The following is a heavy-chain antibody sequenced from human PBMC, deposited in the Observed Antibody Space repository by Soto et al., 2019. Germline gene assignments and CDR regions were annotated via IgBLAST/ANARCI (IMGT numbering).Heavy chain of an antibody. CDR1: GGSISSSSYY. Sequence: QLQLQESGPGLVKPSETLSLTCTVSGGSISSSSYYWGWIRQPPGKGLEWIGSIYYSGSTYYNPSLKSRVTISVDTAKNQCSLKLSSGTAADTAVYYCARLGGFGELFDYWGQGTLVTVSS. V-gene: IGHV4-39*01. J-gene: IGHJ4*02. CDR3: ARLGGFGELFDY. D-gene: IGHD3-10*01. CDR2: IYYSGST.